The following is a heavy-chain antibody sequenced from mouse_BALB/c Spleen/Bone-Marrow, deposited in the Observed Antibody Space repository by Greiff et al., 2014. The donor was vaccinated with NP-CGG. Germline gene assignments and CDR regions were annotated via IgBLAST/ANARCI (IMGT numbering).Heavy chain of an antibody. CDR1: GYAFSSYW. CDR2: IYPGDGDT. V-gene: IGHV1-80*01. J-gene: IGHJ2*02. Sequence: QVQLQQSGAELVRPGSSVKISCKASGYAFSSYWMNWVKQRPGQGLEWIGQIYPGDGDTNYNGKFKGKATLTADKSSSTAYMQLSSLTSEVSAVYFCARQYGNYFDYWGQGTSLTVSS. D-gene: IGHD2-10*02. CDR3: ARQYGNYFDY.